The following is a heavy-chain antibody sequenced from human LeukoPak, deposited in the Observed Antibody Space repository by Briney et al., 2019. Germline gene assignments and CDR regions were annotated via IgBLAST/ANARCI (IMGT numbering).Heavy chain of an antibody. D-gene: IGHD6-13*01. Sequence: ASVKVSCKVSGCTLTRYSIRWVRQAPGQGLEWMGGIIPIFGTANYAQKFQGRVTITADASTSTAYMELSSLRSVDTAVYYCARNQYSSSAYYYYGMDVWGQGTTVTVSS. J-gene: IGHJ6*02. V-gene: IGHV1-69*13. CDR2: IIPIFGTA. CDR1: GCTLTRYS. CDR3: ARNQYSSSAYYYYGMDV.